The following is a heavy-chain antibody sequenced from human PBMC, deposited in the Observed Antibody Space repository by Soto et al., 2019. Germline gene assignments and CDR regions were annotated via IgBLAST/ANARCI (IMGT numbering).Heavy chain of an antibody. Sequence: GGSLRLSCAASGFTFSSYWMHWVRQAPGKGLVWVSRINSDGSSTSYADSVKGRFTISRDNAKNTLYLQMNSLRAEDTAVYYCARVDYYGSGSYYNPNYYYYYMDVWGKGTTVTVSS. CDR1: GFTFSSYW. D-gene: IGHD3-10*01. CDR3: ARVDYYGSGSYYNPNYYYYYMDV. J-gene: IGHJ6*03. V-gene: IGHV3-74*01. CDR2: INSDGSST.